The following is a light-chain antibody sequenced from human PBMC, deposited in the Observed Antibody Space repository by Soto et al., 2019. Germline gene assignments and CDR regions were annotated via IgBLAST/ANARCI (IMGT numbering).Light chain of an antibody. CDR1: QSVRSY. V-gene: IGKV3-15*01. CDR3: QQYDNWPQT. CDR2: DAS. J-gene: IGKJ1*01. Sequence: EIVMTQSPATLSVSPGEGATLSCGASQSVRSYLAWYQQKPGQAPRLLIHDASTRAPGIPARFSGSGSGTDFTLTISSLQSEDFAVYYCQQYDNWPQTFGQGTKSDI.